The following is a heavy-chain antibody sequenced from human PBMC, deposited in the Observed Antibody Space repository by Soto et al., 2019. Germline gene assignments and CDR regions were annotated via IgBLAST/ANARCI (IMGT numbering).Heavy chain of an antibody. V-gene: IGHV3-23*01. CDR1: GFTCSNYA. CDR3: AKSRYADSSGDYYDF. J-gene: IGHJ4*02. D-gene: IGHD3-22*01. Sequence: GGPLRRSCAASGFTCSNYAMSWVRQDTGKGLEWVSGIGGRGTSPYYADSVKGRFAISRDNSYNTLFLQLHSLRAEDTAVYYCAKSRYADSSGDYYDFWGQGTLVTVSS. CDR2: IGGRGTSP.